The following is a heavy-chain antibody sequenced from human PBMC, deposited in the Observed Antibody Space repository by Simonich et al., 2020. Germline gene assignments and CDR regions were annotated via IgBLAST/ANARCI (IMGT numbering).Heavy chain of an antibody. V-gene: IGHV1-2*02. D-gene: IGHD6-19*01. J-gene: IGHJ3*02. Sequence: QVQLVPSGAEVKKPGASVKVSCKASGYTFTGSYMHWVRQAPGHRLGWMGRMNPNSGGTNYAQKYQGRGTRTRDTSISTAYMELSRLRSDDTAVYYCARELKGVPVGWGSQIDIWGQGTMVTVSS. CDR2: MNPNSGGT. CDR1: GYTFTGSY. CDR3: ARELKGVPVGWGSQIDI.